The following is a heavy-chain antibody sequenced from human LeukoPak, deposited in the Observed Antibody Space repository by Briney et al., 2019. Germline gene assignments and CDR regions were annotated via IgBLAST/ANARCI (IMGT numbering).Heavy chain of an antibody. CDR2: IKQDGSEK. J-gene: IGHJ3*02. D-gene: IGHD2-15*01. V-gene: IGHV3-7*01. Sequence: GGSLRLSCAASGFTFSSYWMSWVRQAPGKGLERVANIKQDGSEKYYVDSVKGRFTISRDNAKNSLYLQMNSLRAEDTAVYYCARYCSGGSCRVGDHAFDIWGQGTMVTVSS. CDR3: ARYCSGGSCRVGDHAFDI. CDR1: GFTFSSYW.